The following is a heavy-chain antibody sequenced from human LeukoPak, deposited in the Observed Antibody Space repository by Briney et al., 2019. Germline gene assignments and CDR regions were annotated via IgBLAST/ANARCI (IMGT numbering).Heavy chain of an antibody. CDR2: ISAYNGNT. Sequence: GESLKISCQGSGYSFTSYWIAWVRQAPGQGLEWMGWISAYNGNTNYAQKLQGRVTMTTDTSTSTAYMELRSLRSDDTAVYYCARDAGSGSYSYWGQGTLVTVSS. CDR1: GYSFTSYW. V-gene: IGHV1-18*04. CDR3: ARDAGSGSYSY. J-gene: IGHJ4*02. D-gene: IGHD1-26*01.